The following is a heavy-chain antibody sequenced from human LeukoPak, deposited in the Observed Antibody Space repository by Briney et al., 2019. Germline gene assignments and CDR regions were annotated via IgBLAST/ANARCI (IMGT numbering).Heavy chain of an antibody. CDR1: GYTFTSYF. D-gene: IGHD6-19*01. V-gene: IGHV1-46*01. J-gene: IGHJ4*02. CDR3: ARGGKQWRGGNYFDS. Sequence: ASVKVSCKASGYTFTSYFMYWVRQAPGQGLEWMGLINPRGGTTRYAQKFQGRVTMTRDTSTSTVYMELSSLRSEDTAVYYCARGGKQWRGGNYFDSWGQGTLVAVSS. CDR2: INPRGGTT.